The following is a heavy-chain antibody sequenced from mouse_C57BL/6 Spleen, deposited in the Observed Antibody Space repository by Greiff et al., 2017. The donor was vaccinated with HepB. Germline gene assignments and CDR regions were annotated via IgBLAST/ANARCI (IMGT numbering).Heavy chain of an antibody. Sequence: QVQLQQPGAELVRPGSSVKLSCKASGYTFTSYWMHWVKQRPIQGLEWIGNIDPSDSETHYNQKFKDKATLTVDTSSNTAYLQLSSLTSEDTAVYYCTTSYGNSYYFDYWGQGTTLTVSS. CDR2: IDPSDSET. D-gene: IGHD2-1*01. V-gene: IGHV1-52*01. CDR3: TTSYGNSYYFDY. J-gene: IGHJ2*01. CDR1: GYTFTSYW.